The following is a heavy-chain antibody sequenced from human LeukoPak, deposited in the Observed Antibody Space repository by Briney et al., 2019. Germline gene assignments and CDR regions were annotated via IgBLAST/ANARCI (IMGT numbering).Heavy chain of an antibody. CDR3: ARVGVVVPAPPDY. D-gene: IGHD2-2*01. CDR1: GFTFSSYA. J-gene: IGHJ4*02. V-gene: IGHV3-23*01. CDR2: ISGSGGST. Sequence: GGSLRLSCAASGFTFSSYAMSWVRQAPGKGLEWVSAISGSGGSTYYADSVKGRFTISRDNSKNTLYLQMNSLRAEDTAVYYCARVGVVVPAPPDYWGQGTLVTVSS.